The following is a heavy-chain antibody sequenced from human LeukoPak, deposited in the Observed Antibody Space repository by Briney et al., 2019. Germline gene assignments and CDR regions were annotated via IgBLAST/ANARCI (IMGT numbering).Heavy chain of an antibody. CDR3: ARRHDCSSTSCESRDAFDI. Sequence: GASPKIPCRGSGYSFTSYWIGWVRQLPRKGLEGMGIIYSGDSDTRYSPSFQGQVTISADKSISTFYLQWSNLKASDTAMYYCARRHDCSSTSCESRDAFDIWGQGTMVSVSS. CDR1: GYSFTSYW. V-gene: IGHV5-51*01. D-gene: IGHD2-2*01. CDR2: IYSGDSDT. J-gene: IGHJ3*02.